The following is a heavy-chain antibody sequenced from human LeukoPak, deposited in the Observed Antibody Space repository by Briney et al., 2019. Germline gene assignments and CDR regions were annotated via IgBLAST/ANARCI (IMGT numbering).Heavy chain of an antibody. CDR2: IYDDNT. CDR3: AARKVRGVWFYLDY. J-gene: IGHJ4*02. D-gene: IGHD3-10*01. V-gene: IGHV3-23*01. CDR1: RFTVSAYA. Sequence: GGSLRLSCAASRFTVSAYAMAWVRQAPGKGLEWVSTIYDDNTYYADSVKGRFAISTDNSKNTLYLQMNSLRVEDTAVYFCAARKVRGVWFYLDYWGQGTLVTVSS.